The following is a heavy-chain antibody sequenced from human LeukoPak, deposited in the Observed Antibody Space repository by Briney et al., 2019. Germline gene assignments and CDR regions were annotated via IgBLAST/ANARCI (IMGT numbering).Heavy chain of an antibody. D-gene: IGHD3-16*01. J-gene: IGHJ6*02. Sequence: PGGSLRLSCAASGFSFSSYEMNWVRQAPGKGLEWVSYISSSGSTIYDADSVKGRFTISRDNAKNSLYLQMNSLRAEDTAVYYCAREITYYGMDVWGQGTTVTVSS. CDR2: ISSSGSTI. CDR3: AREITYYGMDV. CDR1: GFSFSSYE. V-gene: IGHV3-48*03.